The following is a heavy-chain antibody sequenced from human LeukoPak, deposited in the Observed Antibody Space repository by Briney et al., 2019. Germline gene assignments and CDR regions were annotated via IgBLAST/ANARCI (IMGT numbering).Heavy chain of an antibody. CDR1: GDSISSYY. D-gene: IGHD5-18*01. Sequence: SETLSLTCTVSGDSISSYYWSWIRQPPGKGLEWIGYIYYSGSTNYNPSLKSRVTISVDTSKNQFSLKLSSVTAADTAVYYCARANRYSYGLNWFDPWGQGTLVTVSS. CDR3: ARANRYSYGLNWFDP. V-gene: IGHV4-59*01. CDR2: IYYSGST. J-gene: IGHJ5*02.